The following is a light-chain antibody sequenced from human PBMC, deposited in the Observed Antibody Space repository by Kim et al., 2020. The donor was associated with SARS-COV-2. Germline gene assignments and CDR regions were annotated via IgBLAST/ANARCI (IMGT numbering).Light chain of an antibody. CDR3: SSYAGSHSCV. Sequence: GQSVTIPCTGTRSDVGNYNYVSWYQQHPGKAPKGMIYEVSTRPSGVPDRFSGSKSGNTASLTVSGLQAEDEADYYCSSYAGSHSCVFGGGTQLTVL. CDR2: EVS. J-gene: IGLJ3*02. CDR1: RSDVGNYNY. V-gene: IGLV2-8*01.